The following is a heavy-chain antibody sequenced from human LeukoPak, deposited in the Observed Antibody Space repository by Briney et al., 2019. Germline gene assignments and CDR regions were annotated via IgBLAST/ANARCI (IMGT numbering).Heavy chain of an antibody. D-gene: IGHD2-2*02. J-gene: IGHJ4*02. V-gene: IGHV3-23*01. CDR2: ISGNDGTT. CDR1: GFSFSSYA. CDR3: AKPDCSYTDCYRPTY. Sequence: GGSLCLSCAVSGFSFSSYAKNWSCNRPAPGQGRVSAISGNDGTTYYADSMKGRFTISRDNSKNTLYLQMNSLRAEDTAVYYCAKPDCSYTDCYRPTYWGQGTLVTVSS.